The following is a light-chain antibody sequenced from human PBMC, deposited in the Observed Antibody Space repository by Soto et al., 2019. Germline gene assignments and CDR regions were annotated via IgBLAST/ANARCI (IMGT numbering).Light chain of an antibody. V-gene: IGKV3-20*01. CDR2: GAS. CDR1: QSVSSN. J-gene: IGKJ5*01. Sequence: IVMTQSPATLSVSPGDIATFSFRASQSVSSNLAWYQQKPGQAPRLLIYGASSRATGIPDRFSGSGSGTDFTLTISRLEPEDFAVYYCQQYGSSPITFGQGTRLEIK. CDR3: QQYGSSPIT.